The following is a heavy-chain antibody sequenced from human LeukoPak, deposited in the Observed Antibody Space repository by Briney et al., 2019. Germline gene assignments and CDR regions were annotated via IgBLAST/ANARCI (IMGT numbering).Heavy chain of an antibody. D-gene: IGHD6-6*01. Sequence: ASVKVSCKASGGTFSSYAISWVRQTPGQGLEWMGGIIPIFGTANYAQKFQGRVTITTDESTSTAYMELSSLRSEDTAVYYCARDSWPKAALDYWGQGTLVTVSS. J-gene: IGHJ4*02. CDR1: GGTFSSYA. V-gene: IGHV1-69*05. CDR3: ARDSWPKAALDY. CDR2: IIPIFGTA.